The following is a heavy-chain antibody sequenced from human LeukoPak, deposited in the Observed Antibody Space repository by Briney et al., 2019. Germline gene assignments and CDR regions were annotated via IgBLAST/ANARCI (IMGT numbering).Heavy chain of an antibody. J-gene: IGHJ3*02. CDR2: ISGSGGST. D-gene: IGHD5-12*01. CDR1: GFSFNSYA. V-gene: IGHV3-23*01. Sequence: PGGSLRLSCVASGFSFNSYAMSWVRQAPGKGLEWVSSISGSGGSTYYADSVKGRFTISRDNSKNTLYLQMNSLSAEDTAVYYCAKEPDSGYMDAFDIWGQGTMVTVSS. CDR3: AKEPDSGYMDAFDI.